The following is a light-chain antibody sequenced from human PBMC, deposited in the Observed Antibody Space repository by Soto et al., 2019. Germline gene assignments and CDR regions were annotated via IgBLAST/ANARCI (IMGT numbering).Light chain of an antibody. CDR3: QSYDSSLSGWV. CDR2: GNS. Sequence: QSVLTQPPSVSGAPGQRVTISCTRSSSNIGAGYDVHWYQQLPGTAPKLLIYGNSNRPSGVPDRFSGSKSGTSASLAITGLQAEDEADYYCQSYDSSLSGWVFGGGTKLPVL. J-gene: IGLJ3*02. CDR1: SSNIGAGYD. V-gene: IGLV1-40*01.